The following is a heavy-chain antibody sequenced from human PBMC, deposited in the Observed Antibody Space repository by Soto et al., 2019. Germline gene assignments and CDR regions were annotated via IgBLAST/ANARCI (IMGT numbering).Heavy chain of an antibody. CDR2: VYNDGSA. CDR1: GVSISSGNW. Sequence: SETLSLTCDVSGVSISSGNWWSWVRQPPGKGLEWIAEVYNDGSANYHPSLESRATISVDRSKNQFSLRLSSVAAADTGKYYCARLVYDSRLNYLYFDHWGQGTLVTVSS. J-gene: IGHJ4*02. CDR3: ARLVYDSRLNYLYFDH. V-gene: IGHV4-4*02. D-gene: IGHD3-22*01.